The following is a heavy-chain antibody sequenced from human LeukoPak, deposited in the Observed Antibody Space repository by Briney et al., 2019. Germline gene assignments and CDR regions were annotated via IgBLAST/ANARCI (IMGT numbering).Heavy chain of an antibody. Sequence: PGGSLRLTCAASEYPFSDYYMSWIRQAPGKGLEWVSYISSSGSTIYYADSVKGRFTISRDNAKNSLYLQMNSLRAEDTAVYYCARDFSHYYDSSGYSDYWGQGTLVTVSS. CDR3: ARDFSHYYDSSGYSDY. CDR1: EYPFSDYY. V-gene: IGHV3-11*01. CDR2: ISSSGSTI. D-gene: IGHD3-22*01. J-gene: IGHJ4*02.